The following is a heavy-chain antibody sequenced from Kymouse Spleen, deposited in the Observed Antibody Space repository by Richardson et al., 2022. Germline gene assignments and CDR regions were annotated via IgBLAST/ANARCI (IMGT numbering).Heavy chain of an antibody. D-gene: IGHD3-9*01. CDR2: INPNSGGT. V-gene: IGHV1-2*04. CDR3: ARDSHYDILTGYYPLDY. CDR1: GYTFTGYY. Sequence: QVQLVQSGAEVKKPGASVKVSCKASGYTFTGYYMHWVRQAPGQGLEWMGWINPNSGGTNYAQKFQGWVTMTRDTSISTAYMELSRLRSDDTAVYYCARDSHYDILTGYYPLDYWGQGTLVTVSS. J-gene: IGHJ4*02.